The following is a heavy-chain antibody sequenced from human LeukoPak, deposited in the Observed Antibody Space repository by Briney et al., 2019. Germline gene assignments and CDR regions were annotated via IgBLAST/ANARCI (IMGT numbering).Heavy chain of an antibody. Sequence: ASVKVSCKASGYTFTSYAMHWVRQAPGQRLEWMGWINAGNGNTKYSQKFQGRVTITRDTSASTAYMELSSLRSEDTAVYYCARGVSSGYYYYFDYWGQGTLVTVSS. CDR1: GYTFTSYA. CDR3: ARGVSSGYYYYFDY. CDR2: INAGNGNT. V-gene: IGHV1-3*01. D-gene: IGHD3-22*01. J-gene: IGHJ4*02.